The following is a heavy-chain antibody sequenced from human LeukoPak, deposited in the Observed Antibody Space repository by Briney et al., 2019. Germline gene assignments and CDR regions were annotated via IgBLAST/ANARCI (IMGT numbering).Heavy chain of an antibody. D-gene: IGHD6-19*01. Sequence: SETLSLSCTVSGDSSYNSVYNWAWIRQPPGRGLEWIGSIDYSGSTYYNPSLKTRATISVDKSKNQLSLKLNSVTAADTAVYYCAREYTLYRSGWFLDYWGQGTVVTVSS. J-gene: IGHJ4*02. CDR3: AREYTLYRSGWFLDY. CDR1: GDSSYNSVYN. V-gene: IGHV4-39*07. CDR2: IDYSGST.